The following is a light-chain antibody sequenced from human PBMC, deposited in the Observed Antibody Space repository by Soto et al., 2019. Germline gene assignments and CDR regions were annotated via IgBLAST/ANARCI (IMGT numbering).Light chain of an antibody. J-gene: IGLJ2*01. V-gene: IGLV3-1*01. CDR2: QDS. Sequence: SYELTQPPSVSVSPGQTASITCSGDKLGDKYACWYQQKPGQSPVLVIYQDSKRPSGIPERFSGSNSENTATLTISGTQAMDEADYYCQAWDSSTLVVFGGGTKVTVL. CDR3: QAWDSSTLVV. CDR1: KLGDKY.